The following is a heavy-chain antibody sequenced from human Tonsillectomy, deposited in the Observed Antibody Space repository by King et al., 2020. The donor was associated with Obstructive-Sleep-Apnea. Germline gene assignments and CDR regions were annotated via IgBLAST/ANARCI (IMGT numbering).Heavy chain of an antibody. Sequence: QVQLVESGGGLVKPGGSLRLSCAASVFTFSDYYMSWIRQAPGKGLEWDSYISSSGITIYYADSVKGRFTISRDNAKNSLYLQMNSLRAEDTAVYYCARDGYSGWYSYYFDYWGQGTLVTVSS. V-gene: IGHV3-11*01. CDR1: VFTFSDYY. J-gene: IGHJ4*02. CDR3: ARDGYSGWYSYYFDY. D-gene: IGHD6-19*01. CDR2: ISSSGITI.